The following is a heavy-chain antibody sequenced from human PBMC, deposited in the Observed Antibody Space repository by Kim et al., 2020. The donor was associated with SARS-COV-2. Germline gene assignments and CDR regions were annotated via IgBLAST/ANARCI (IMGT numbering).Heavy chain of an antibody. CDR3: ARAGAPQWLSVY. CDR2: ISSSSSYI. Sequence: GGSLRLSCAASGFTFSSYSMNWVRQAPGKGLEWVSSISSSSSYIYYADSVKGRFTISRDNAKNSLYLQMNSLRAEDTAVYYCARAGAPQWLSVYWGQGTLVTVSS. D-gene: IGHD6-19*01. J-gene: IGHJ4*02. CDR1: GFTFSSYS. V-gene: IGHV3-21*01.